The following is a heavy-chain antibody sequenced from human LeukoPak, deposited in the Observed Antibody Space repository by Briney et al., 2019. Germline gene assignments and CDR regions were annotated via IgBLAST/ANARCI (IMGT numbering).Heavy chain of an antibody. CDR1: GYTFTGYY. CDR3: ARPAYYYGAGSWPY. J-gene: IGHJ4*02. V-gene: IGHV1-2*02. CDR2: INPNSGGT. D-gene: IGHD3-10*01. Sequence: ASVKVSCKASGYTFTGYYMHWVRQAPGQGLEWMGWINPNSGGTNYAQKFQGRVTMTRDTPINTAYMELSRLTSDDTAVYYCARPAYYYGAGSWPYWGQGSLVTVPS.